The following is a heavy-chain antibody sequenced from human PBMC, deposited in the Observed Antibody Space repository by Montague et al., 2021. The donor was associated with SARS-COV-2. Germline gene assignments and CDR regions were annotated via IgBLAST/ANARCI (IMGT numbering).Heavy chain of an antibody. CDR2: ISSSGATI. V-gene: IGHV3-48*03. CDR3: ATNKYCTLHDCLHGRHYFDH. Sequence: SLRLSCAASGFDFFNFDMAWVRQAPGRGLEWISDISSSGATILYADSLXGLFTISRDNIQKSLYLQMNSLRAEDTAVYYCATNKYCTLHDCLHGRHYFDHWGQGTLVTVSS. CDR1: GFDFFNFD. D-gene: IGHD2-8*01. J-gene: IGHJ4*02.